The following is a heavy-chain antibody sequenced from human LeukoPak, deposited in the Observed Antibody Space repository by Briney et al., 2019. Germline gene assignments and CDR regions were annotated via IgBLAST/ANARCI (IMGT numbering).Heavy chain of an antibody. V-gene: IGHV3-30*14. D-gene: IGHD6-13*01. CDR3: ARAGPSSSWHQFDY. Sequence: GGSLRLSCAASGFSFTSYNFHWVRQAPGKGLQWLGFISYDGNIKYEDSVKGRFTISRDNSKNTLYLQMNSLRAEETAVYYCARAGPSSSWHQFDYWGQGTLVTVSS. J-gene: IGHJ4*02. CDR2: ISYDGNIK. CDR1: GFSFTSYN.